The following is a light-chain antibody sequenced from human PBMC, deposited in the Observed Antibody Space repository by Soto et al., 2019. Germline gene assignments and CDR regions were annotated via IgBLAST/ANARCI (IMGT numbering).Light chain of an antibody. V-gene: IGKV3-11*01. CDR2: DAS. J-gene: IGKJ4*01. CDR3: QQRRTWPPLT. Sequence: EIVLTQSPATLSLSPGERATLSCRASQSVSIYLAWYQQKPGQAPRLLIYDASNRATGIPARFSGSGSGTDFTLTISSLEPEDFAVYYCQQRRTWPPLTFGGGTKVEIK. CDR1: QSVSIY.